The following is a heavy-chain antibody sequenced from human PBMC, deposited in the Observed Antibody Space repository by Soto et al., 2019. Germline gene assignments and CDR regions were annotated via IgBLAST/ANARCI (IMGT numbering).Heavy chain of an antibody. Sequence: ASVKVSCKASGYTFTGYYMPWVRQAPGQGLEWMGWINPNSGGTNYAQKFLGRVTMTRDTSISTAYMELSRLRSDDTAVYYCARPTYDSSGYISAIDYWGQGTLVTVSS. J-gene: IGHJ4*02. V-gene: IGHV1-2*02. CDR3: ARPTYDSSGYISAIDY. CDR1: GYTFTGYY. CDR2: INPNSGGT. D-gene: IGHD3-22*01.